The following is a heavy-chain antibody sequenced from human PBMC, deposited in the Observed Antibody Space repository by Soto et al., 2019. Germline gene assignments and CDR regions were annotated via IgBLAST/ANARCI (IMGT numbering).Heavy chain of an antibody. V-gene: IGHV4-59*01. D-gene: IGHD3-16*01. Sequence: QVQLQESGPGLVKPSETLSLTCTVSGGSISSYYWSWIRQPPGKGLEWIGYIYYSGSTNYNPSLKSRVTISVDTSKNQFSLKLSSVTAADTAVYYCARWGKRDPLYFDYWGQGTLVTVSS. CDR2: IYYSGST. CDR1: GGSISSYY. CDR3: ARWGKRDPLYFDY. J-gene: IGHJ4*02.